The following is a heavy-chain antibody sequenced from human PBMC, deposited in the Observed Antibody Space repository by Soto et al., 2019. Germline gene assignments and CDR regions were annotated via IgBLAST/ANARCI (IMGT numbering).Heavy chain of an antibody. D-gene: IGHD6-19*01. CDR1: EFTFTTYW. V-gene: IGHV3-7*05. CDR3: AGGSGWESES. J-gene: IGHJ4*02. Sequence: EVQLVESGGGLVQPGGSLRLSCAVSEFTFTTYWMTWVRQAPGKGLEWVANIKEDGGKKNYLESVRGRFTISRDNAKKSLFVEMSNLRVEDTAVYFCAGGSGWESESWGQGTLVTVSS. CDR2: IKEDGGKK.